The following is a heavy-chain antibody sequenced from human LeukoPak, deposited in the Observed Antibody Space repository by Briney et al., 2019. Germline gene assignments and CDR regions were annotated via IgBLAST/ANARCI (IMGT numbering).Heavy chain of an antibody. J-gene: IGHJ4*02. CDR3: APESSGWYGSGY. V-gene: IGHV1-69*02. Sequence: EASVKVSCKASGGTFSSYTISWVRQAPGQGLEWMGRIIPILGIANYAQKFQGRVTITADKSTSTAYMELSSLRSEDTAVYSCAPESSGWYGSGYWGQGTLVTVSS. CDR2: IIPILGIA. CDR1: GGTFSSYT. D-gene: IGHD6-19*01.